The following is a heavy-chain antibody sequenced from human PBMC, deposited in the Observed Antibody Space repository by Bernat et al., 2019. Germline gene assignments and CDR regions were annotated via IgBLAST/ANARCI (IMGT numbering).Heavy chain of an antibody. D-gene: IGHD3-16*02. CDR2: VYSSGST. CDR1: AGSISSNNYF. V-gene: IGHV4-39*01. J-gene: IGHJ4*02. CDR3: AGLIMITFGGVIEDY. Sequence: QVQLQESGPGLVKPSETLSLTCTVSAGSISSNNYFWGWIREPPGKGLEWIGSVYSSGSTYYNPSLKGRVTISVDTSKNQFSLKLSSVTAADTAVYYCAGLIMITFGGVIEDYWGQGTLVTVSS.